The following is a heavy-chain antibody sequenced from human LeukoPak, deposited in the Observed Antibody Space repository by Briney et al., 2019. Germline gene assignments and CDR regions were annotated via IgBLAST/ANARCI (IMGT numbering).Heavy chain of an antibody. Sequence: SETLSLTCTVSGDSISSGDYYWSWIRQPPGKGLEWIGYMYYTGNTYYNPSLKSRVTISVDRSKNQFSLQLNSVTAADTAVYFCARGSHYGDYGGFDSWGQGTLVTVSS. CDR3: ARGSHYGDYGGFDS. J-gene: IGHJ4*02. CDR1: GDSISSGDYY. V-gene: IGHV4-30-4*01. D-gene: IGHD4-17*01. CDR2: MYYTGNT.